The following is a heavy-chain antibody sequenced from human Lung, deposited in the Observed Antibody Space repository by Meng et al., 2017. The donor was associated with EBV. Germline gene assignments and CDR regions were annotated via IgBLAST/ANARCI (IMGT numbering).Heavy chain of an antibody. Sequence: EVQLVESGGALVEPGGSLRLSCAASGFTFSKYWMHWVRQAPGKGLVWLSRIDENGRITTYADSVRGRFTISRDNTKNTLYLQMNSLRVEDTAVYFCSRDLAGPYDDWGQGTLVTVSS. J-gene: IGHJ4*02. CDR1: GFTFSKYW. V-gene: IGHV3-74*01. CDR3: SRDLAGPYDD. CDR2: IDENGRIT.